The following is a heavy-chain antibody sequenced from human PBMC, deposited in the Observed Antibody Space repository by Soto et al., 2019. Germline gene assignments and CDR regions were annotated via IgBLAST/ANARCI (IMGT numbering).Heavy chain of an antibody. Sequence: PGGSLRLSCTASGFTFSNAWMSWVRQAPGKGLEWVGRIKSKTDGGTTDYAAPVKGRFTISRDDSKNTLYLQMNSLKTEDTAVYYCKGYCSSTSCLIMFDYWGQGTLVTVSS. V-gene: IGHV3-15*01. J-gene: IGHJ4*02. D-gene: IGHD2-2*01. CDR1: GFTFSNAW. CDR3: KGYCSSTSCLIMFDY. CDR2: IKSKTDGGTT.